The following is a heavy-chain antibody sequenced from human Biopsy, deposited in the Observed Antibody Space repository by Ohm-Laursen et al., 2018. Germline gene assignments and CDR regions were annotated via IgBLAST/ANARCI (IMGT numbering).Heavy chain of an antibody. J-gene: IGHJ4*02. CDR2: IKRDGSQS. CDR3: TRDTTYYAGTTYYDALDV. V-gene: IGHV3-7*01. Sequence: GSLRLSCAAFGFTFSTYWMTWVRQAPGKGLEWVANIKRDGSQSNHADSVKGRFTISRDNAKNSLYLQMNSLRAEDTAVYYCTRDTTYYAGTTYYDALDVWGQGTQVTVSS. CDR1: GFTFSTYW. D-gene: IGHD3-22*01.